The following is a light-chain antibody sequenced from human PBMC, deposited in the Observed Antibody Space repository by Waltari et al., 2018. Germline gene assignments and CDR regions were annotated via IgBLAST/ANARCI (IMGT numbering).Light chain of an antibody. V-gene: IGKV3-15*01. Sequence: EIEMTQSPATLSVSPGERVTLSCRASQSVSGNLAWYQQKPGQAPRLLMYGASTRAAGVPTRFSGSGSGTEFTVTISSLQSEDFAVYYCQQYNDWPQTFGQGTKLETK. CDR3: QQYNDWPQT. J-gene: IGKJ2*01. CDR1: QSVSGN. CDR2: GAS.